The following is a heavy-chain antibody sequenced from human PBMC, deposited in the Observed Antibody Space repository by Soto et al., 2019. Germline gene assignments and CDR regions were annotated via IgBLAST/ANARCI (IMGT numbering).Heavy chain of an antibody. CDR3: ARKTVHGDYDYYGMDV. D-gene: IGHD4-17*01. CDR2: IYYSGST. CDR1: GGSISSGGYY. V-gene: IGHV4-31*03. Sequence: QVQLQESGPGLVKPSQTLSLTCTVSGGSISSGGYYWSWIRQHPGTGLEWIGYIYYSGSTYYNPSLKRRLIISVDTSKNQVALKLSSVTAADTAVYYCARKTVHGDYDYYGMDVWGHGTTVTVAS. J-gene: IGHJ6*02.